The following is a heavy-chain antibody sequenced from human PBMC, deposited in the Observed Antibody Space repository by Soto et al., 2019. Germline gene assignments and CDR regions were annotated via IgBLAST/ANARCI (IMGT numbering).Heavy chain of an antibody. CDR3: AKDFSRDSLSQKHPCGADCYTIDS. CDR2: ISGGSPKE. J-gene: IGHJ4*02. CDR1: GFPFDNYA. V-gene: IGHV3-23*01. D-gene: IGHD2-21*02. Sequence: PGGSLRLSCEASGFPFDNYAMSWVRQAPGKGLEWVSAISGGSPKEFYAESVKGRFTISRDNSKNTLFLEMNSLRADDAALYYCAKDFSRDSLSQKHPCGADCYTIDSWGQGTQVTVSS.